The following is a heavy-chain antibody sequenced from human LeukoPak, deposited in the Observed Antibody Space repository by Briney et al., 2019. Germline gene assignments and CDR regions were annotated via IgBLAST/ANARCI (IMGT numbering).Heavy chain of an antibody. CDR1: GYSFTSYL. CDR2: IYPGDSDT. J-gene: IGHJ3*02. V-gene: IGHV5-51*01. CDR3: ARLRCSSTSCYAYDAFDI. Sequence: GESLKISSKCPGYSFTSYLIGWVRQMPGKVLECMGIIYPGDSDTRYSPSFQGQVTISADKYISTAYLQCRSLKASDTAMYYCARLRCSSTSCYAYDAFDIWGQGTMVTVSS. D-gene: IGHD2-2*01.